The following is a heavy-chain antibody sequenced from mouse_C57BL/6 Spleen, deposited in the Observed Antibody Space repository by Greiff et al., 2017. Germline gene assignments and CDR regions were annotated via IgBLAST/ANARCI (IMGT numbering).Heavy chain of an antibody. CDR3: ARGFGIYYLMDY. D-gene: IGHD1-1*01. CDR1: GYTFTSYW. V-gene: IGHV1-53*01. CDR2: INPSNGGT. J-gene: IGHJ4*01. Sequence: QVQLQQPGTELVKPGASVKLSCKASGYTFTSYWMHWVKQRPGQGLEWIGNINPSNGGTNYNEKFKSKATLTVDKSSSTAYLQLSSLTSADSEVYYCARGFGIYYLMDYWGQGTSVTVSS.